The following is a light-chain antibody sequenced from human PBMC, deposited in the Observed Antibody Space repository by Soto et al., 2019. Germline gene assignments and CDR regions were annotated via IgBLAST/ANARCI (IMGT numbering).Light chain of an antibody. V-gene: IGKV3D-15*01. J-gene: IGKJ5*01. CDR2: DAS. CDR1: QRFSSA. CDR3: QQYNNWPPIT. Sequence: IVLTQSPGTLSLSPGETATLSCRASQRFSSAYIAWYKQKPGQAPRLLIYDASNRPTDIPARFSGSGSGTDFTLTISSLQSEDVAFYYCQQYNNWPPITFGQGTRLEIK.